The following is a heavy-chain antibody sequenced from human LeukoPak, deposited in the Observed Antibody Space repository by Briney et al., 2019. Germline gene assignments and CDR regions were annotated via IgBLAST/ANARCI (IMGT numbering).Heavy chain of an antibody. J-gene: IGHJ6*02. CDR2: IRYDGSNK. CDR3: ARDRVGGRYYYGMDV. CDR1: GFTFSSYG. Sequence: PGGSLRLSCAASGFTFSSYGMHWVRQAPGKGLEWVAFIRYDGSNKYYADSVKGRFTISRDNSKNTLYLQMNSLRADDTAVYYCARDRVGGRYYYGMDVWGLGTTVTVSS. V-gene: IGHV3-30*02. D-gene: IGHD3-16*01.